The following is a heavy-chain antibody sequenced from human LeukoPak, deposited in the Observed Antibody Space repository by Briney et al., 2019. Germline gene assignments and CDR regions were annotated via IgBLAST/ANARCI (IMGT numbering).Heavy chain of an antibody. D-gene: IGHD3-3*01. CDR1: GGSISSYY. J-gene: IGHJ6*04. Sequence: SETLSLTCTVSGGSISSYYWSWIRQPAGKGLEWIGRIYTSGSTNYNPSLKSRVTMSVDTSKNQFSLKLSSVTAADTAVYYCARELTIFGVVTPPDVWGKGTTVTVSS. V-gene: IGHV4-4*07. CDR2: IYTSGST. CDR3: ARELTIFGVVTPPDV.